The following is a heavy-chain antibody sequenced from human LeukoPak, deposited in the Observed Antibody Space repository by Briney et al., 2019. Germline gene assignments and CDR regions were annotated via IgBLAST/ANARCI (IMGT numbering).Heavy chain of an antibody. V-gene: IGHV4-4*09. CDR1: GGSISSYY. J-gene: IGHJ4*02. D-gene: IGHD3-3*01. Sequence: SETLSLTCTVSGGSISSYYWSWIRQPPGKGLEWIGYIYTSGSTNYNPSLKSRVTISVDTSKNQFSLKLSSVTAADTAVYYCARGGSGSFWSGYYRSGYYFDYWGQGTLVTVSS. CDR3: ARGGSGSFWSGYYRSGYYFDY. CDR2: IYTSGST.